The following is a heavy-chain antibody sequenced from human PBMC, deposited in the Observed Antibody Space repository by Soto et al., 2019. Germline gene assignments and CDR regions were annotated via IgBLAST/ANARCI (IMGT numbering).Heavy chain of an antibody. Sequence: ASVKVSCKASGGTFSSYTISWVRQAPGQGLEWMGRIIPILGIANYAQKFQGRVTITADKSTSTTYMELSSLRSEDTAVYYCARDGAAAGISWFDPWGQGTLVTVSS. CDR3: ARDGAAAGISWFDP. V-gene: IGHV1-69*04. CDR1: GGTFSSYT. J-gene: IGHJ5*02. D-gene: IGHD6-13*01. CDR2: IIPILGIA.